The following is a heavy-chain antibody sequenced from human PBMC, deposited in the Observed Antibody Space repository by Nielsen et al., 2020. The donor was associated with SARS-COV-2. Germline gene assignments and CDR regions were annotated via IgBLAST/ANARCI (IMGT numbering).Heavy chain of an antibody. V-gene: IGHV3-30*18. Sequence: GESLKISCAASGFTFSIYAMHWVRQAPGKGLEWVAVVSNDGNIQYYSDSVKGRFTISRDNSKNTVYLQMNSLRPEDTAVYYCTKVLFSSSWHAPFDSWGQGTLVTVSS. CDR3: TKVLFSSSWHAPFDS. J-gene: IGHJ4*02. CDR1: GFTFSIYA. CDR2: VSNDGNIQ. D-gene: IGHD6-13*01.